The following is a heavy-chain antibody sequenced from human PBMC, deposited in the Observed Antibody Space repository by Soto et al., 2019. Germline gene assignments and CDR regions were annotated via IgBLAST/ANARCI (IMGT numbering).Heavy chain of an antibody. V-gene: IGHV1-69*12. CDR3: ARDRDRPQLGGNYYYIMDV. D-gene: IGHD3-3*02. Sequence: QVQVEQSGAEVKKPGSSVKVSCKASGGTFSTAAISWVRQAPGQGLEWMGGIMPIFRTADYAQKFQCRVTITADESTTTAYLERRSLRSEDTAVYYCARDRDRPQLGGNYYYIMDVWGQGTTVTVSS. J-gene: IGHJ6*02. CDR1: GGTFSTAA. CDR2: IMPIFRTA.